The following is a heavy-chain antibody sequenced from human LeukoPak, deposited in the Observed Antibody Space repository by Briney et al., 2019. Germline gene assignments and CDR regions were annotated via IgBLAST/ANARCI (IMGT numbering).Heavy chain of an antibody. D-gene: IGHD2-15*01. CDR2: INPNSGNT. CDR3: ARGCSGGSCYPFDY. Sequence: ASVKVSCKASGYTFTGYYMHWVRQAPGQGLEWMGWINPNSGNTGYAQKFQGRVTMTRNTSISTAYMELSSLRSEDTAVYYCARGCSGGSCYPFDYWGQGTLVTVSS. V-gene: IGHV1-8*02. J-gene: IGHJ4*02. CDR1: GYTFTGYY.